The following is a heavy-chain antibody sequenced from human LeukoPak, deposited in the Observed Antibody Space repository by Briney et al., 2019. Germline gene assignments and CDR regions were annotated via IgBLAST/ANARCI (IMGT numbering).Heavy chain of an antibody. D-gene: IGHD3-22*01. J-gene: IGHJ6*03. CDR2: INPSGGST. Sequence: ASVKVSCKASGYTFTSHYMHWVRQAPGQGLEWMGIINPSGGSTSYAQKFQGRVTMTRDTSTSTAYMELSSLRSEDTAVYYCARDRAYYYDSSGYYYYYYMDVWGKGTTVTVSS. V-gene: IGHV1-46*01. CDR1: GYTFTSHY. CDR3: ARDRAYYYDSSGYYYYYYMDV.